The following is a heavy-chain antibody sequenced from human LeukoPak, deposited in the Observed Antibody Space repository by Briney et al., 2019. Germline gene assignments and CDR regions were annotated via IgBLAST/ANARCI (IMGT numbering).Heavy chain of an antibody. CDR2: INHSGST. D-gene: IGHD5-12*01. CDR3: ARLGYGYYYYYYMDV. CDR1: GGSFSGYY. Sequence: SETLSLTCAVYGGSFSGYYWSWIRQPPGKGLEWIGEINHSGSTNYNPSLKSRVTISVDTSKNQFSLKLSSVTAADTAVYYCARLGYGYYYYYYMDVWGKGTTVTISS. J-gene: IGHJ6*03. V-gene: IGHV4-34*01.